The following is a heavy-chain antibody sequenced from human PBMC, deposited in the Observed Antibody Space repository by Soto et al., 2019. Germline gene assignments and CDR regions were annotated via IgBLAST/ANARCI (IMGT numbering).Heavy chain of an antibody. Sequence: PSETLSLTCTVSGGSVSSGSYYWSWIRQPPGKGLEWIGYIYYSGSTNYNHSLKSRVTISVDTSKNQFSLKLSSVTAADTAVYYCARTLITMVRGVTRVHAFDIWGQGTMVTVSS. CDR3: ARTLITMVRGVTRVHAFDI. CDR2: IYYSGST. CDR1: GGSVSSGSYY. J-gene: IGHJ3*02. D-gene: IGHD3-10*01. V-gene: IGHV4-61*01.